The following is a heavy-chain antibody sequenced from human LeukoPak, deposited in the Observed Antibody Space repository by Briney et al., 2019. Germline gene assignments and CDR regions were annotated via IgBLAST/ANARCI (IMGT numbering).Heavy chain of an antibody. V-gene: IGHV3-74*01. D-gene: IGHD1-20*01. CDR2: IKSDGITI. CDR1: GFTFSNYM. Sequence: GGSLRLSCAASGFTFSNYMMHWVRQAPGKALVWVSRIKSDGITITYADSVKGRFTISRDNAKNTLYLQMNSLRAEDTAVYYCLRDLNWSLDQWGQGTLVTVSS. J-gene: IGHJ4*02. CDR3: LRDLNWSLDQ.